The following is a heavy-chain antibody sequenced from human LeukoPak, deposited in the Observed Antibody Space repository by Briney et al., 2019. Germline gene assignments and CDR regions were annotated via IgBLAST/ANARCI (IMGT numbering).Heavy chain of an antibody. D-gene: IGHD2-21*02. V-gene: IGHV4-39*07. J-gene: IGHJ4*02. Sequence: PSQTLSLTCTVSGGSISSGGYYWSWIRQPPGKGLEWIGSIYHSGSTYYNPSLKSRVTISVDTSKNQFSLKLSSVTAADTAVYYCARVLVVVTAIMTAFDYWGQGTLVTVSS. CDR1: GGSISSGGYY. CDR2: IYHSGST. CDR3: ARVLVVVTAIMTAFDY.